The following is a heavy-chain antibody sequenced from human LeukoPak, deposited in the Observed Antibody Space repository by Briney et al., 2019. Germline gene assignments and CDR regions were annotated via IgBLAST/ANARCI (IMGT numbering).Heavy chain of an antibody. CDR2: ISYDGSNK. CDR1: GFTFSSYA. V-gene: IGHV3-30-3*01. D-gene: IGHD2-21*01. CDR3: ANTRGYCGGDCYPYVTDV. J-gene: IGHJ6*02. Sequence: GGSLRLSCAASGFTFSSYAMHWVRQAPGKGMEWVAVISYDGSNKYYADSVKGRFTISRDNSKNTLYLQMNSLRAEDTAVYYCANTRGYCGGDCYPYVTDVWGQGTTVTVSS.